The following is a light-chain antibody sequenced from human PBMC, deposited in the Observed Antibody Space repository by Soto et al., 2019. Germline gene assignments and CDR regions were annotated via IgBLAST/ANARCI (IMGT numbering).Light chain of an antibody. J-gene: IGKJ4*01. V-gene: IGKV3-15*01. CDR1: YGVKNN. CDR3: QHYNEWPLT. CDR2: SAH. Sequence: EVVMTQSPATLSVSPGERATLSCRANYGVKNNLAWYQQKPGQAPRLLIYSAHTRATGVPARFSGSGSGTEFTLTISSLQSEDFAVYFCQHYNEWPLTFGGGTNVETK.